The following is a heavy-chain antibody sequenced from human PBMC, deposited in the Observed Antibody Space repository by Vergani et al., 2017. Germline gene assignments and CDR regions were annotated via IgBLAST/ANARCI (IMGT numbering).Heavy chain of an antibody. CDR1: GASVSRGTYY. Sequence: QVQLQESGPGLLKPSQTLSLTCTVSGASVSRGTYYWTWIRQPAGKKLEWIVRMYTSGHTIYNPSLESRVTMSVDTSNNQFSLRLSSVTAADTAVYYCARGWVSGWYGELGYWGQGTLVTVSS. V-gene: IGHV4-61*02. CDR3: ARGWVSGWYGELGY. J-gene: IGHJ4*02. D-gene: IGHD6-19*01. CDR2: MYTSGHT.